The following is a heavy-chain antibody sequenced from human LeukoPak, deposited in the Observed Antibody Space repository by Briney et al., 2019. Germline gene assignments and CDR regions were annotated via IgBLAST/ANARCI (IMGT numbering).Heavy chain of an antibody. CDR1: VGSISRYY. J-gene: IGHJ4*02. CDR3: AREGNSGYDVIDY. Sequence: SETLSLTCTVSVGSISRYYWNWIRQPPGKGLERIGYIFYSGSTNYNPSLRSRVTISVDTSKNQFSLKLSSVTAADTAVYYCAREGNSGYDVIDYWGQGTLVTVSS. D-gene: IGHD5-12*01. CDR2: IFYSGST. V-gene: IGHV4-59*01.